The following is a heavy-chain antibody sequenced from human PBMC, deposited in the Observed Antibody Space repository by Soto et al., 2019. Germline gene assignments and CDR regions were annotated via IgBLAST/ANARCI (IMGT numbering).Heavy chain of an antibody. V-gene: IGHV4-34*01. CDR3: ARESHDILTGPPWVWYFDL. Sequence: QVQLQQWGAGPLRPLETLSLTCGVSVGSFSGYYWAWIRQSPGKGLEWIGEINDRGSINYNPSLKSRVSISVDTSKNHYSQNLRSVTAADTAVYYCARESHDILTGPPWVWYFDLWGRGTLVTVSS. J-gene: IGHJ2*01. CDR1: VGSFSGYY. CDR2: INDRGSI. D-gene: IGHD3-9*01.